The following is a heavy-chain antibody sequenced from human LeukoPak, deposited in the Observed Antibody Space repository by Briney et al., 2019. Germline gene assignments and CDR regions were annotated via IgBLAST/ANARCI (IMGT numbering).Heavy chain of an antibody. CDR1: GYTFTGYY. Sequence: ASVKVSCKASGYTFTGYYMHWVRQAPGQGLEWMGWINPNSGGTNYAQKFQGTVTISRDTSIGTAYMELSRLRSDDTAVYYCARVDTVVVPAGITWFDPWGQGTLVSVSS. CDR2: INPNSGGT. J-gene: IGHJ5*02. CDR3: ARVDTVVVPAGITWFDP. V-gene: IGHV1-2*02. D-gene: IGHD2-2*02.